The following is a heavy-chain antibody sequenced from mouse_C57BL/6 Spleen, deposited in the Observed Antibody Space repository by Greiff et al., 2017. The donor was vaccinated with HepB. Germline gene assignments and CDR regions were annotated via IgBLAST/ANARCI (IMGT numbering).Heavy chain of an antibody. J-gene: IGHJ3*01. Sequence: EVKLVESGPELVKPGDSVKISCKASGYSFTGYFMNWVMQSHGKSLEWIGRINPYNGDTFYNQKFKGKATLTVDKSSSTAHMELRSLTSEDSAVYYCARDYGGSSPFAYWGQGTLVTVSA. CDR1: GYSFTGYF. V-gene: IGHV1-20*01. D-gene: IGHD1-1*01. CDR2: INPYNGDT. CDR3: ARDYGGSSPFAY.